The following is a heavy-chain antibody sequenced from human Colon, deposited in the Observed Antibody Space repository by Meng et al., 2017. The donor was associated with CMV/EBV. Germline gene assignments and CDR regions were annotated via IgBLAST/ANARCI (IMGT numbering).Heavy chain of an antibody. CDR3: ARIMFCSDTSCYSHYGMDV. V-gene: IGHV3-48*03. CDR2: ISSSGSTL. CDR1: GFTFSSYE. J-gene: IGHJ6*02. D-gene: IGHD2-2*02. Sequence: GGSLRLSCAASGFTFSSYEMNWVRQAPGKGLEWVSYISSSGSTLYYADSVKGRFTMSRDNVRNSLYLQMNSLRGEDTGVYYCARIMFCSDTSCYSHYGMDVWGQGTTVTVSS.